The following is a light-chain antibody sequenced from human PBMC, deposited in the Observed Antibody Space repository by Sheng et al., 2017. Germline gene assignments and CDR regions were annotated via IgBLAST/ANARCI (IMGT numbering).Light chain of an antibody. Sequence: EIVLTQSPGTLSLSPGERATLSCRASQSVSSSYLAWYQQKPGQAPRLLIYGASSRATGIPDRFSGSGSGTDFTLTISRLEPEDFAVYYCQHYDGNSPTWTFGQGTKVEI. CDR3: QHYDGNSPTWT. J-gene: IGKJ1*01. CDR2: GAS. V-gene: IGKV3-20*01. CDR1: QSVSSSY.